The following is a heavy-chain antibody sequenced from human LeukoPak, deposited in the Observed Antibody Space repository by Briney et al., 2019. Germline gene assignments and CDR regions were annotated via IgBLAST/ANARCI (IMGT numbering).Heavy chain of an antibody. V-gene: IGHV3-23*01. Sequence: GGSLRLSCAASGFTFSSYAMSWVRQAPGKGLEWVSAISGSSGSTYYADSVKGRFTISRDNSKNTLYLQMNSLRAEDTAVYYCAKVYSGSYYRASFDYWGQGTLVTVSS. J-gene: IGHJ4*02. CDR2: ISGSSGST. CDR1: GFTFSSYA. CDR3: AKVYSGSYYRASFDY. D-gene: IGHD1-26*01.